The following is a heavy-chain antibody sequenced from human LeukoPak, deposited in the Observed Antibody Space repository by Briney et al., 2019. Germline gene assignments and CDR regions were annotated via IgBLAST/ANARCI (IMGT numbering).Heavy chain of an antibody. CDR1: GFTFSSYE. CDR2: TSGSGSIK. Sequence: GGSLRLSCAASGFTFSSYEMNWVRQAPGKGLEWVSYTSGSGSIKYYADSVKGRFAISRDNAKNSLYLQMNSLRAEDTALYYCARHEGATKSGYFDYWGQGTLVTVSS. D-gene: IGHD1-26*01. CDR3: ARHEGATKSGYFDY. V-gene: IGHV3-48*03. J-gene: IGHJ4*02.